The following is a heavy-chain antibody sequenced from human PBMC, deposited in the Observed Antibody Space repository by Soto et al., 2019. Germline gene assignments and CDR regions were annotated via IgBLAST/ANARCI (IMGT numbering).Heavy chain of an antibody. Sequence: LRLSCAASGFTFSSYSMNWVRQAPGKGLEWVSSISSSSSYIYYADSVKGRFTISRDNAKNSLYLQMNSLRAEDTAVYYCARAGDYYDSSGPYAFDIWGQGTMLTVSS. CDR1: GFTFSSYS. J-gene: IGHJ3*02. CDR2: ISSSSSYI. D-gene: IGHD3-22*01. V-gene: IGHV3-21*01. CDR3: ARAGDYYDSSGPYAFDI.